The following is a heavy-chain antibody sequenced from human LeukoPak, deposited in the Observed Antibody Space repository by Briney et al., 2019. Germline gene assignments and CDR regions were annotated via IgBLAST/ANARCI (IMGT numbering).Heavy chain of an antibody. J-gene: IGHJ3*01. CDR3: ARDMRGDGFDV. D-gene: IGHD2-2*01. Sequence: HPGGSLRLSCAASGFTFSTYWMTWVRQAPGKGLEWVANIRQDGSEKYYVDSVEGRFTISRDNAKKSLFLQMNSLRAEDTAVYYCARDMRGDGFDVWGQGTMVTVSS. CDR2: IRQDGSEK. V-gene: IGHV3-7*04. CDR1: GFTFSTYW.